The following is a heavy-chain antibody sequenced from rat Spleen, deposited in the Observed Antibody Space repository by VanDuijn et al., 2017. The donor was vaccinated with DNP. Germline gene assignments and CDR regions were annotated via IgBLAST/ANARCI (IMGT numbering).Heavy chain of an antibody. CDR3: ARSNTYYDGTYYYWYFDL. V-gene: IGHV5-22*01. CDR2: ISYEGSST. Sequence: EVQLVESGGGLVQPGRSMKLSCAASGFTFSDYYMAWVRQAPKKGLEWVASISYEGSSTYYGDSVKDRFTISRDNAKSTLYLQMNSLRSEDTATYYCARSNTYYDGTYYYWYFDLWGPGTMVTVSS. J-gene: IGHJ1*01. CDR1: GFTFSDYY. D-gene: IGHD1-12*02.